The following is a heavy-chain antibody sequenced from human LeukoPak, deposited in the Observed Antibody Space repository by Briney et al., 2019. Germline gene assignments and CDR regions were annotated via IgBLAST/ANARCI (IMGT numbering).Heavy chain of an antibody. D-gene: IGHD3-22*01. CDR2: INPNSGGT. CDR1: GYTFSDYY. V-gene: IGHV1-2*02. Sequence: ASVKVSCKASGYTFSDYYMHWVRQAPGQGLEWMGWINPNSGGTNYAQKFQGRVTMTRDTSISTAYMELSSLRFDDTAVCYCASGSSYDSSGRGFDYWGQGTLVTVSS. CDR3: ASGSSYDSSGRGFDY. J-gene: IGHJ4*02.